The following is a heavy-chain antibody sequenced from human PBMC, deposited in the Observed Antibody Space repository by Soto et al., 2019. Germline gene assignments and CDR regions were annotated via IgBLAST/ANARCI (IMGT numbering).Heavy chain of an antibody. CDR2: IIPIFGTA. V-gene: IGHV1-69*13. Sequence: GASVKVSCKASGGTFSSYAISWVRQAPGQGLEWMGGIIPIFGTANYAQKFQGRVTITADESTSTAYMELSSLRSEDTAVYYCAGRPPEMATTRYYFDYWGQGTLVTVSS. J-gene: IGHJ4*02. CDR3: AGRPPEMATTRYYFDY. D-gene: IGHD5-12*01. CDR1: GGTFSSYA.